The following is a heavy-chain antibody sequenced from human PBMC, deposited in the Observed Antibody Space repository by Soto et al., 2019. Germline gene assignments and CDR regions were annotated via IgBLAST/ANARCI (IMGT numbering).Heavy chain of an antibody. V-gene: IGHV3-23*01. J-gene: IGHJ4*02. Sequence: EVQLLESGGGLVHPGGSLRLSCAASGFTFSSYAMSWVRQAPGKGLEWVSAISGSGGSTYYADSVKGRFTISRDNSKNTLYLQMNSLRAEDTAVYYCAKTVYDFWSGYYVYWGQGTLVTVSS. CDR3: AKTVYDFWSGYYVY. D-gene: IGHD3-3*01. CDR1: GFTFSSYA. CDR2: ISGSGGST.